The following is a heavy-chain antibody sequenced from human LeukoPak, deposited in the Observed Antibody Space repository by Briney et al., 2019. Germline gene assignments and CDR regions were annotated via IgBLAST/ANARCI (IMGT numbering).Heavy chain of an antibody. J-gene: IGHJ4*02. V-gene: IGHV3-23*01. D-gene: IGHD2-2*01. CDR3: ATPPYCSSTSCPWGEFDY. CDR2: ISGSGGST. Sequence: GGSLRLSCAASGFTFSSYAMSWVRQAPGKGLEWVSAISGSGGSTYYADSVKGRFTISRDNSKNTLYLQMNSLRAEDTAVYYCATPPYCSSTSCPWGEFDYWGQGTLVTVSS. CDR1: GFTFSSYA.